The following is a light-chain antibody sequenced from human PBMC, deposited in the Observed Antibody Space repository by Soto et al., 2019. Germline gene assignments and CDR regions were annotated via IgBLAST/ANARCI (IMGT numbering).Light chain of an antibody. Sequence: QSALTQPPSASGSPGQSVTISCTGTSSDVGAYNYVSWYRQHPGKAPKLLIFEVNSRPSGVPDHFSGSKSGNTASLTVSGLQAEDEADYFCFSYARSSMWVFGGGSKLTVL. CDR2: EVN. CDR3: FSYARSSMWV. V-gene: IGLV2-8*01. CDR1: SSDVGAYNY. J-gene: IGLJ3*02.